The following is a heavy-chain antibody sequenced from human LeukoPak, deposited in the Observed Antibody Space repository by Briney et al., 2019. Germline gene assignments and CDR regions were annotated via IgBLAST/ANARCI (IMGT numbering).Heavy chain of an antibody. D-gene: IGHD3-22*01. Sequence: GGSLRLSCAASGFIFSSYAMTWVRQAPGKGLEWVSGISESGDNTYYTDSVKGRFTISRDNSKNTLHLQMSSLRAEDTAVYFCATLVFDSSGYSYFDYWGQGTLVTVSS. V-gene: IGHV3-23*01. CDR2: ISESGDNT. J-gene: IGHJ4*02. CDR1: GFIFSSYA. CDR3: ATLVFDSSGYSYFDY.